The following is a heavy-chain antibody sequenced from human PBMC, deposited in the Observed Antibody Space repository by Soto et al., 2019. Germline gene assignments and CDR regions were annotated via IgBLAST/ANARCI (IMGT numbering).Heavy chain of an antibody. CDR2: ISGSGGST. V-gene: IGHV3-23*01. D-gene: IGHD6-19*01. CDR1: SVTFSHAW. CDR3: AKFELSGWTYYYYYGMDV. Sequence: GGSLRLSCADSSVTFSHAWVYWVRQAPGKGLEWVSAISGSGGSTYYADSVKGRFTISRDNSKNTLYLQMNSLRAEDTAVYYCAKFELSGWTYYYYYGMDVWGQGTTVTVSS. J-gene: IGHJ6*02.